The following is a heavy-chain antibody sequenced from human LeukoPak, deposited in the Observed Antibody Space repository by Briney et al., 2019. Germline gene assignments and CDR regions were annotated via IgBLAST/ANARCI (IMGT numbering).Heavy chain of an antibody. CDR1: GFTFSSYS. V-gene: IGHV3-21*01. J-gene: IGHJ6*03. CDR3: ARERVEQQLVLRYSYYYMDV. D-gene: IGHD6-13*01. Sequence: GGSLRLSRAASGFTFSSYSMNWVRQAPGKGLEWVSSIDSTSSYIYYADSVKGRFTISRDNAKNSLYLQMNSLRAEDAAVYYCARERVEQQLVLRYSYYYMDVWGKGTTVTVSS. CDR2: IDSTSSYI.